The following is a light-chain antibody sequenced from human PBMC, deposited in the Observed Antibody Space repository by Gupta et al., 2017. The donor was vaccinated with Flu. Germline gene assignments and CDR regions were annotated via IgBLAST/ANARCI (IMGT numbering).Light chain of an antibody. Sequence: EIVMTQSPATLSVSPGESATLSCRASESLNSKLAWYQQKPGQPPRLLIYGAFTRAAGIPARFSGSGSGTEFTLTISSRQSEDFGVYYCQHYNNWPPYTFGQGTKLEIK. V-gene: IGKV3-15*01. CDR1: ESLNSK. CDR3: QHYNNWPPYT. CDR2: GAF. J-gene: IGKJ2*01.